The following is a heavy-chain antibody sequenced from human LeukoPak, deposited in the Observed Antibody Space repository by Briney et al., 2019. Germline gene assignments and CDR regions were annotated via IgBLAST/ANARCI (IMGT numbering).Heavy chain of an antibody. V-gene: IGHV4-39*01. CDR3: ARRRDDSSGYYWYFDY. CDR1: GGSISSSTHY. D-gene: IGHD3-22*01. CDR2: IYYSGST. Sequence: SETLSLTCTVSGGSISSSTHYWGWIRQPPGKGLEWIGSIYYSGSTYYNPSLKSRVTISVDTSKKQFSLKLSSVTAADTAVCYCARRRDDSSGYYWYFDYWGQGTLVTVSS. J-gene: IGHJ4*02.